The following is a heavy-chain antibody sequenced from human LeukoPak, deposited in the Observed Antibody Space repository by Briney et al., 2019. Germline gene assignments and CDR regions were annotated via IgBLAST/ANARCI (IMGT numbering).Heavy chain of an antibody. V-gene: IGHV4-34*01. Sequence: SETLSLTCAVYGGSFSGYYWSWIRQPPGKGLEWIGETNHSGSTNYNPSLKSRVTISVDTSKNQFSLKLSSVTAADTAVYYCARSSGYGDYFKIDYWGQGTLVTVSS. J-gene: IGHJ4*02. D-gene: IGHD4-17*01. CDR3: ARSSGYGDYFKIDY. CDR1: GGSFSGYY. CDR2: TNHSGST.